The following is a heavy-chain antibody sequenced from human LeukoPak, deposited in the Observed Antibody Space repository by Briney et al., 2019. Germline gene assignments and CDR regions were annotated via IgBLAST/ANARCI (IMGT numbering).Heavy chain of an antibody. CDR1: GGSISSTIYY. Sequence: SETLSLTCTVSGGSISSTIYYWGWIRQPPGKGLEWIGSVYHTGTTYYNPSLKSRVTISADTSKNHFSLKLSSVTAADTAVYYCARHSVGVSTFDPWGQGTLVTVSS. CDR3: ARHSVGVSTFDP. D-gene: IGHD1-26*01. V-gene: IGHV4-39*01. J-gene: IGHJ5*02. CDR2: VYHTGTT.